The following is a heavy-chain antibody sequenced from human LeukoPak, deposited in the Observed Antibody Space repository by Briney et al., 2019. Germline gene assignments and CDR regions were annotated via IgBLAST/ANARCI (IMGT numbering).Heavy chain of an antibody. CDR3: ARDYLLVPAAPGY. V-gene: IGHV3-23*01. J-gene: IGHJ4*02. Sequence: PGGSLRLSCAASGFSFSSYAMNWVRQAPGQGLEWVSGISGRGDGTYYADSVRGRFTISRDNAKNSLYLQMNSLRAEDTAVYYCARDYLLVPAAPGYWGQGTLVTASS. CDR2: ISGRGDGT. D-gene: IGHD2-2*01. CDR1: GFSFSSYA.